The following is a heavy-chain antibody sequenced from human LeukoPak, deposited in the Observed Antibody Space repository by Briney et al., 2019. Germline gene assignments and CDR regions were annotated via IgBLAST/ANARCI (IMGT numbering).Heavy chain of an antibody. V-gene: IGHV1-8*01. D-gene: IGHD2-21*02. CDR1: GYTFTSYD. CDR2: MNPNSGNT. J-gene: IGHJ4*02. CDR3: ARGTYCGGDCSYFDY. Sequence: ASVTVSCKASGYTFTSYDINWVRQAPGQGLEWMGWMNPNSGNTGYAQKFQGRVTMTRNTSISTAYMELSRLRSEDTAVYYCARGTYCGGDCSYFDYWGQGTLVTVSS.